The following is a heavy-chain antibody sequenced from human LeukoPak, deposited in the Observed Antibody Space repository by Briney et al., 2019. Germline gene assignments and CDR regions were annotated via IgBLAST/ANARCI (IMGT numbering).Heavy chain of an antibody. J-gene: IGHJ4*02. D-gene: IGHD1-26*01. CDR1: GYTFTSYG. Sequence: ASVKVSCKASGYTFTSYGISWVRQAPGQGLEWMGRIIPILGIANYAQKFQGRVTITADKSTSTAYMELSSLRSEDTTVYYCARRGSGSYSENYFDYWGQGTLVTVSS. CDR2: IIPILGIA. CDR3: ARRGSGSYSENYFDY. V-gene: IGHV1-69*04.